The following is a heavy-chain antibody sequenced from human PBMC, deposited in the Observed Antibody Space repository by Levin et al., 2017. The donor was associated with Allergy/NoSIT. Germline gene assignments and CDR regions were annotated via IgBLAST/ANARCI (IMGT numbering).Heavy chain of an antibody. V-gene: IGHV3-48*03. CDR1: GFTFSNYQ. D-gene: IGHD4-17*01. CDR2: ISRSGSDI. CDR3: ARVHGDYASYFDY. Sequence: PGGSLRLSCAASGFTFSNYQMNWVRQAPGKGLECVADISRSGSDIYYADSVKGRFTISRDDAKNSLYLQMNSLRAEGTAVYYCARVHGDYASYFDYWGQGTLVTVSS. J-gene: IGHJ4*02.